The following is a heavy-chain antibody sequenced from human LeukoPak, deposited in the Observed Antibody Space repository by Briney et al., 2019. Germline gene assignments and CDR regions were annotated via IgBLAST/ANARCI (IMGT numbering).Heavy chain of an antibody. D-gene: IGHD4-17*01. CDR1: GGSFSGYY. CDR3: AREALDGDYGYYYYMDV. J-gene: IGHJ6*03. CDR2: INHSGST. Sequence: TSETLSLTCAVYGGSFSGYYWSWIRQPPGKGLEWIGEINHSGSTNYNPSLKSRVTISVDTSKNQFSLKLSSVTAADTAVYHCAREALDGDYGYYYYMDVWGKGTTVTISS. V-gene: IGHV4-34*01.